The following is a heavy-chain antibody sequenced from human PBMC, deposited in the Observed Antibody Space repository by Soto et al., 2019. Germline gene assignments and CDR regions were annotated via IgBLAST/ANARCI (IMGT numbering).Heavy chain of an antibody. D-gene: IGHD3-3*01. J-gene: IGHJ5*02. CDR1: GGSFSGYY. Sequence: SETLSLTCAVYGGSFSGYYWRWIRQPPGKGLEWSGEINHSGSTNYNPSLKSRVTISVDTSKNQFSLKLSSVTAADTAVYYCARGLPAIDFWSGYYRWRWFDPWGQGTLVTVS. CDR3: ARGLPAIDFWSGYYRWRWFDP. V-gene: IGHV4-34*01. CDR2: INHSGST.